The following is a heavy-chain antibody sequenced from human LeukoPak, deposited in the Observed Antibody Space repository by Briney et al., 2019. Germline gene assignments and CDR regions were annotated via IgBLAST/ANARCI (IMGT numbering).Heavy chain of an antibody. CDR1: GFTFSSYG. D-gene: IGHD3-3*01. V-gene: IGHV3-30*18. CDR3: ANGAPYYDFWSGPNDY. J-gene: IGHJ4*02. Sequence: GGSLRLSCAASGFTFSSYGMHWVRQAPGKGLEWVAVISYDGSNKYYADSVKGRFTISRDNSKNTLYLQMNSLRAEDTAVYYCANGAPYYDFWSGPNDYWGQGTLVTVSS. CDR2: ISYDGSNK.